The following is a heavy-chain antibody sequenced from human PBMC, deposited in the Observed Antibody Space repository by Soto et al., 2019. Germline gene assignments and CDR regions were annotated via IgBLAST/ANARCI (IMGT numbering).Heavy chain of an antibody. CDR1: GFTFSSYA. CDR2: ISGSGGST. V-gene: IGHV3-23*01. D-gene: IGHD3-10*01. Sequence: EVQLLESGGGLVQPGGSLRLSCAASGFTFSSYAMSWVRQAPGKGLEWVSTISGSGGSTYYADSVKGRFTVSRDNSKNTLYLQMNSLRAEDTAVYYCAKAGLTMVRGVFGPRAPDYYFDSWGQGTLVTVSS. J-gene: IGHJ4*02. CDR3: AKAGLTMVRGVFGPRAPDYYFDS.